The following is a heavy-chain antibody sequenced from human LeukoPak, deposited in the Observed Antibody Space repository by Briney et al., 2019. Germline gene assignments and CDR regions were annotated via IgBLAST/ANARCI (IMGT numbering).Heavy chain of an antibody. CDR3: ARGGDSGYDDLDY. CDR1: GGSFSGYY. CDR2: INHSGST. Sequence: SETLSLTCAVYGGSFSGYYWSWNRQPPGKGLEWIGEINHSGSTNYNPSLKSRVTISVDTSKNQFSLKLSSVTAADTAVYFCARGGDSGYDDLDYWGQGTLVTVSS. V-gene: IGHV4-34*01. D-gene: IGHD5-12*01. J-gene: IGHJ4*02.